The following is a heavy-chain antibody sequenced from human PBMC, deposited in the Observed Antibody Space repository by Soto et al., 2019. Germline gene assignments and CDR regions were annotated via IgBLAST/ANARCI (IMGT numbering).Heavy chain of an antibody. Sequence: GGSLRLSCAASGFTLSSYAMHWVRQAPGKGLEWVAVISYDGSNKFYADSVKGRFTISRDNSKNTLYLQMNSLRAEDKAVYYYARTNFYGDHPGDYWGQGTLVTVSS. CDR1: GFTLSSYA. J-gene: IGHJ4*02. CDR3: ARTNFYGDHPGDY. CDR2: ISYDGSNK. V-gene: IGHV3-30-3*01. D-gene: IGHD4-17*01.